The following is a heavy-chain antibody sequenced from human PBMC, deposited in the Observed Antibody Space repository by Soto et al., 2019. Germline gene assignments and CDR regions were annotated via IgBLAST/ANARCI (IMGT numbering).Heavy chain of an antibody. D-gene: IGHD2-8*01. V-gene: IGHV2-70*11. Sequence: SGPTLVNPTQTLTLTCTFSGFSLSTSGMCVSWIRQPPGKALEWLARIDWDDDKYYSTSLKTRLTISKDTSKNQVVLTMTNMDPVDTATYYCARAPLSMGWFDPWGQGTLVTVSS. J-gene: IGHJ5*02. CDR2: IDWDDDK. CDR3: ARAPLSMGWFDP. CDR1: GFSLSTSGMC.